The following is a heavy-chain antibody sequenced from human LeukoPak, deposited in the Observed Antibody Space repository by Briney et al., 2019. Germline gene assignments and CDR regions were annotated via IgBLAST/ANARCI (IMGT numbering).Heavy chain of an antibody. CDR3: ARDRDYFDY. Sequence: GGSLRLSCAASGFTFSSYGMHWVRQAPGKGLEWVAVIWYDGSNKYYADSVKGRFSISRDISKNTLYLQMNSLRAEDTAVYYCARDRDYFDYWGQGTLVTVSS. CDR1: GFTFSSYG. J-gene: IGHJ4*02. CDR2: IWYDGSNK. V-gene: IGHV3-33*01.